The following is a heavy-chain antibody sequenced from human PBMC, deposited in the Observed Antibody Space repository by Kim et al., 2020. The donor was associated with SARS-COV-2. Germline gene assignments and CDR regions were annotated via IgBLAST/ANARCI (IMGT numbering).Heavy chain of an antibody. CDR1: GYTFTRYH. CDR3: ARDGWADCSKSNCFDY. CDR2: INMNTGNP. J-gene: IGHJ4*02. D-gene: IGHD2-2*01. Sequence: ASVKVSCKASGYTFTRYHINWWRQAPGQGLEYMGWINMNTGNPTYAQGFTGRFVFSLDTSVTTSYLQISSLKPEDTAVYYCARDGWADCSKSNCFDYWGQ. V-gene: IGHV7-4-1*02.